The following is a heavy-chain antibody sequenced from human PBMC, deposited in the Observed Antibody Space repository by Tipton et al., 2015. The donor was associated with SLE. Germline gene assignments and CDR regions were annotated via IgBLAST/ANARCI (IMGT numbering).Heavy chain of an antibody. J-gene: IGHJ2*01. CDR3: ARVLVALLDL. CDR1: GGSISSGGYY. V-gene: IGHV4-39*07. Sequence: GLVKPSQTLSLTCTVSGGSISSGGYYWSWIRQPPGKGLEWIGEINHSGSTNYNPSLKSRVTISVDTSKNQFSLKLSSVTAADTAVYYCARVLVALLDLWGRGTLVTVSS. CDR2: INHSGST. D-gene: IGHD2-15*01.